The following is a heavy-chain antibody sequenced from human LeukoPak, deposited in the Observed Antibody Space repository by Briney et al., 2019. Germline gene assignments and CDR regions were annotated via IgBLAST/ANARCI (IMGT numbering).Heavy chain of an antibody. D-gene: IGHD3-22*01. CDR1: GFTFSSYA. V-gene: IGHV3-30*01. J-gene: IGHJ4*02. CDR2: ISYGGSNK. CDR3: ARVYYDSSGYALDY. Sequence: GRSLRLSCAASGFTFSSYAMHWVRLAPGKGLEWVAVISYGGSNKYYADSVKGRFTISRDNSKNTLYLQMNSQRAEDTAVYYCARVYYDSSGYALDYWGQGTLVPVSS.